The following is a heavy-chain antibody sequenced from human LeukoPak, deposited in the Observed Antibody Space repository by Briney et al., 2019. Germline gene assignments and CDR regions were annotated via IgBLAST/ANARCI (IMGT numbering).Heavy chain of an antibody. V-gene: IGHV3-30*18. CDR1: GFTFSSHG. CDR2: ISFDGSGK. D-gene: IGHD6-19*01. J-gene: IGHJ4*02. CDR3: AKWVGFSSGWYDC. Sequence: GGSLILSCAASGFTFSSHGMHWVRQAPGKGLEWVTFISFDGSGKHYADSVEGRFTISRDNSKNTLYLQMNSLRADDTAVYYCAKWVGFSSGWYDCWGQGTLVTVSS.